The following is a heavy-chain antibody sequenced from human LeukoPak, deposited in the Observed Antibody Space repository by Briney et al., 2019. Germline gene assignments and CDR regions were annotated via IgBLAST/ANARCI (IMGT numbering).Heavy chain of an antibody. V-gene: IGHV3-23*01. CDR1: GFTFSSYG. D-gene: IGHD2/OR15-2a*01. J-gene: IGHJ4*02. CDR2: ISGSGGST. Sequence: PGGSLRLSCAASGFTFSSYGMSWVRQAPGKGLEWVSAISGSGGSTYYADSVKGRFTISRDNSMNTLYLQMNSLRAEDTAVYYCAKPVADTYLGYFDYWGQGTLVTVSS. CDR3: AKPVADTYLGYFDY.